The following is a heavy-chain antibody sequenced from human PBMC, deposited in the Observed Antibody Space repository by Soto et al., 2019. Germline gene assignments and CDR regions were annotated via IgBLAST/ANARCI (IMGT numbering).Heavy chain of an antibody. Sequence: SVKVSCKASGGTFSSYAISWVRQAPGQGLEWMGGIIPIFGTANYAQKFQGRVTITADESTSTAYMELSSLRSEDTAVYYCARGSSHIVATTHFYYFDYWGQGTLVTVSS. CDR2: IIPIFGTA. CDR3: ARGSSHIVATTHFYYFDY. D-gene: IGHD5-12*01. CDR1: GGTFSSYA. V-gene: IGHV1-69*13. J-gene: IGHJ4*02.